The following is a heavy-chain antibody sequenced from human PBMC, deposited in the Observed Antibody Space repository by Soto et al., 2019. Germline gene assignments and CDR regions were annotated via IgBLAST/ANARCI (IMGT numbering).Heavy chain of an antibody. J-gene: IGHJ6*02. CDR3: AREGRNTIFGVVRYGMDV. CDR2: IDRIGNT. Sequence: ASXTLSLTCAVSGGSLSVYYRSWIRQPPVNGLEWIGEIDRIGNTNYNPSLKSRVTISVDTSKTPLSLKVSSVLAADTAVYYCAREGRNTIFGVVRYGMDVWGQGTTVTVSS. CDR1: GGSLSVYY. D-gene: IGHD3-3*01. V-gene: IGHV4-34*01.